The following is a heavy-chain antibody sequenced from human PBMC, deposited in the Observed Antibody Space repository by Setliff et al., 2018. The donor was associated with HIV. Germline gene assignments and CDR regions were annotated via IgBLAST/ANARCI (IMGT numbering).Heavy chain of an antibody. CDR1: GGTFSSHS. Sequence: ASVKVSCKTSGGTFSSHSFNWVRQTPGQGLQWMGGIIPFYAVANYAQRFRGRVTITADKSTSTVYMELSSLRSEDTAVYYCSTSPRGLGVAATGRRYLHHWGQGTLVTVSS. CDR2: IIPFYAVA. J-gene: IGHJ1*01. V-gene: IGHV1-69*10. D-gene: IGHD6-19*01. CDR3: STSPRGLGVAATGRRYLHH.